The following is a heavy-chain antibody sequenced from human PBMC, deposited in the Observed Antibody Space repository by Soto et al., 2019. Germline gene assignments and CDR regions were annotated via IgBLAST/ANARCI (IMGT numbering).Heavy chain of an antibody. CDR3: ARGMGEFDD. CDR2: INHSGNT. Sequence: SETKSLTCVVYGASLSDNSCNWLRQPPGKGLEWIGEINHSGNTNYNPSLRSRVTISIDTSKNQLSLNLRSVSAADTAVYYRARGMGEFDDWGQGTPVTVST. CDR1: GASLSDNS. D-gene: IGHD2-21*01. J-gene: IGHJ5*02. V-gene: IGHV4-34*01.